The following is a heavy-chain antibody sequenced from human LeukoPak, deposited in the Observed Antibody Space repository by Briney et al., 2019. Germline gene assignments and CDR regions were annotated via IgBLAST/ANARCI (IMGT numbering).Heavy chain of an antibody. CDR2: ISGSGGST. V-gene: IGHV3-23*01. CDR3: AKGFRYYGSGSFRDWLDP. D-gene: IGHD3-10*01. Sequence: GGSLRLSCAASGFTFSSCGMSWVRQAPGKGLEWAAGISGSGGSTHYADSVKVRFIISRDNSKNTLYLQMNSLRGEDTAVYYCAKGFRYYGSGSFRDWLDPWGQGTLVTVSS. J-gene: IGHJ5*02. CDR1: GFTFSSCG.